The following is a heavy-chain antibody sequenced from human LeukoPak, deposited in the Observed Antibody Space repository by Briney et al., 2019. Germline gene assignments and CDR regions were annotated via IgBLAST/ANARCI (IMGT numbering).Heavy chain of an antibody. D-gene: IGHD3-22*01. CDR3: ARGGGITMIPSYFDY. V-gene: IGHV4-39*06. CDR2: IYYSGST. CDR1: GGSISSSSYY. Sequence: SETLSLTCTVSGGSISSSSYYWGWIRQPPGKGLEWIGSIYYSGSTYYNPSLKSRVTISVDTSKNQFPLKLSSVTAADTAVYYCARGGGITMIPSYFDYWGQGTLVTVSS. J-gene: IGHJ4*02.